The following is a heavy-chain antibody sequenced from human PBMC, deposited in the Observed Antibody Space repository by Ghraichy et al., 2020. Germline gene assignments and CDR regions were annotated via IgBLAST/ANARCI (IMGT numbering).Heavy chain of an antibody. V-gene: IGHV3-48*02. D-gene: IGHD5-18*01. CDR1: GFTFSSYS. Sequence: GGSLRLSCAASGFTFSSYSMNWVRQAPGKGLEWVSYISSSSSTIYYADSVKGRFTISRDNAKNSLYLQMNSLRDEDTAVYYCASAVVGYSYGLADYWGQGTLVTVSS. CDR2: ISSSSSTI. CDR3: ASAVVGYSYGLADY. J-gene: IGHJ4*02.